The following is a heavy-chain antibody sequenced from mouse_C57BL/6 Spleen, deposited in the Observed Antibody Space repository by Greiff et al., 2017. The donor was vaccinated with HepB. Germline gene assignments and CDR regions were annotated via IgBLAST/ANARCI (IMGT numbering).Heavy chain of an antibody. Sequence: VHVKQSGAELVRPGASVKLSCTASGFNIKDYYMHWVKQRPEQGLEWIGRIDPEDGDTEYAPKFQGKATMTADTSSNTAYLQLSSLTSEDTAVYYCTTDYYGSSFDYWGQGTTLTVSS. CDR3: TTDYYGSSFDY. D-gene: IGHD1-1*01. CDR2: IDPEDGDT. CDR1: GFNIKDYY. J-gene: IGHJ2*01. V-gene: IGHV14-1*01.